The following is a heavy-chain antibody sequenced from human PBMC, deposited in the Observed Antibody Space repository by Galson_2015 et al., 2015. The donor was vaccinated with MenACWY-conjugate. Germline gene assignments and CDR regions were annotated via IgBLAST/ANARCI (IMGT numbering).Heavy chain of an antibody. CDR2: ISSSSSTI. Sequence: SLRLSCAASGFTFSSYSMNWVRQAPGKGLEWVSYISSSSSTIYYADSVKGRFTISRDNAKNSLYLQMNSLRAEDTAVYYCARLGYYDSSGYSLDWFDPWGQGTLVTVSS. CDR3: ARLGYYDSSGYSLDWFDP. J-gene: IGHJ5*02. D-gene: IGHD3-22*01. V-gene: IGHV3-48*04. CDR1: GFTFSSYS.